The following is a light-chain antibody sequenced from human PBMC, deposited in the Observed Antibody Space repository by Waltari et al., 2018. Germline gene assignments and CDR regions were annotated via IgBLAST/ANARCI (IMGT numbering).Light chain of an antibody. CDR2: GST. V-gene: IGLV1-40*01. CDR3: QSYDTSLSVV. CDR1: GANIGAGYD. J-gene: IGLJ3*02. Sequence: QSVLTQPPSVSGAPGPRVTISCTGSGANIGAGYDVHWYQQLPRAAPKPLIYGSTSRPLGVPARFFGSTSGTSASLAITGLQAEDEADYYCQSYDTSLSVVFGGGTKLTVL.